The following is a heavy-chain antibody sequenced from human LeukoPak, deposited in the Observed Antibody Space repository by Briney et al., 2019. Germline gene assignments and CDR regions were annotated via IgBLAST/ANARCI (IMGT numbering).Heavy chain of an antibody. V-gene: IGHV4-39*01. CDR3: ARHGDIVVVPVDY. Sequence: PSETLSLTCIVSGGSISSSSYYWGWIRQPPGKGLEWIGSIYYSGSTYYNPSLKSRVTISVDTSKNQFSLKLSSVTAADTAVYYCARHGDIVVVPVDYWGQGTLVTVSS. CDR1: GGSISSSSYY. D-gene: IGHD2-2*01. J-gene: IGHJ4*02. CDR2: IYYSGST.